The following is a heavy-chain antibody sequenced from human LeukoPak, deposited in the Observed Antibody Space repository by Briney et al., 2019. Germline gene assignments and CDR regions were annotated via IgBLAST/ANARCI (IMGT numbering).Heavy chain of an antibody. Sequence: SETLSLTCAVYGGSFSGYYWSWIRQPPGKGLEWIGEINHSGSTNYNPSLKSRVTISVDTSKNQFSLKLSSVTAADTAVYYCARCIDEAASTPGAFEAPSDGFDIWGQGTMVTVSS. V-gene: IGHV4-34*01. CDR2: INHSGST. D-gene: IGHD6-13*01. CDR1: GGSFSGYY. J-gene: IGHJ3*02. CDR3: ARCIDEAASTPGAFEAPSDGFDI.